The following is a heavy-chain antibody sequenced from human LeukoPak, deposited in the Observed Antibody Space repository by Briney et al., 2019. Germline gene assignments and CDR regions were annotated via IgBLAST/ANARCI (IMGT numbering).Heavy chain of an antibody. D-gene: IGHD3-10*01. CDR3: ARVQYYSQGVSDY. J-gene: IGHJ4*02. Sequence: GGSLRLSCAASGFSFSTYGIHWVRQAPGKGLEWVAVIWNDGSNKYYADSVKGRFTISRDNSKNTLYLQMNSLRAEDTAVYYCARVQYYSQGVSDYWGQGTLVTVSS. CDR2: IWNDGSNK. V-gene: IGHV3-33*01. CDR1: GFSFSTYG.